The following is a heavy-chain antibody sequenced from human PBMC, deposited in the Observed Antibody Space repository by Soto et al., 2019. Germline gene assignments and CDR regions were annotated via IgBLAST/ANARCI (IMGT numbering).Heavy chain of an antibody. V-gene: IGHV1-18*01. J-gene: IGHJ1*01. D-gene: IGHD6-19*01. Sequence: QAQLVQTGAEAKKPGASVKVSCKTSGYSFNTYHINWLRQAPGQGLEWMGWISNYNGNTKYAQKVQGRVTMTTDTSTNTAYTELRSLRSDDTAVYYCASEGRAAVDGSVPCFPHWVQGTLVTVSS. CDR1: GYSFNTYH. CDR2: ISNYNGNT. CDR3: ASEGRAAVDGSVPCFPH.